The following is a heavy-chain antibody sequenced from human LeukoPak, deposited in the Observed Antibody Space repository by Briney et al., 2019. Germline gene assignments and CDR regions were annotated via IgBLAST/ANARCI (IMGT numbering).Heavy chain of an antibody. CDR3: AKVTAFDY. CDR1: GFTFSSYG. CDR2: ISYDGSNK. J-gene: IGHJ4*02. Sequence: GGSVRLSCAASGFTFSSYGMHWVRQAPGKGLEWVAVISYDGSNKYYADSVKGRFTISRDNSKNTLHLQMNSLRAEDTAVYYCAKVTAFDYWGQGTLVTVSS. D-gene: IGHD5-18*01. V-gene: IGHV3-30*18.